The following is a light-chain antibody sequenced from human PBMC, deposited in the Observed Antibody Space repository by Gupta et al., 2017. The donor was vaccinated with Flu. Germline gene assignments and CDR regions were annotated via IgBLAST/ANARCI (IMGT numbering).Light chain of an antibody. V-gene: IGLV1-44*01. CDR1: MSNIGTKA. CDR3: AAWDDRVNGVI. J-gene: IGLJ2*01. CDR2: SSY. Sequence: QSVLTQPPSASGAPGQTVTISCSGSMSNIGTKAANWYQQVPGTAPKLLIYSSYHRPSGVPDRFSGSESGTSASLAINGLQADDEADYYCAAWDDRVNGVIFSGGTKLTVL.